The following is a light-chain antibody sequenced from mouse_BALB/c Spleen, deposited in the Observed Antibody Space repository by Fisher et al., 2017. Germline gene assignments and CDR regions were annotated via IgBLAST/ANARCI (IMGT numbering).Light chain of an antibody. V-gene: IGKV4-57-1*01. CDR2: STS. CDR1: SSVSSSY. CDR3: QQWSSYPLT. J-gene: IGKJ5*01. Sequence: DIVITQTPAIMSASPGEKVTMTCRASSSVSSSYLHWYQQKSGASPKLWIYSTSNLASGVPARFSGSGSGTSYSLTISRMEAEDAATYYCQQWSSYPLTFGAGTKLELK.